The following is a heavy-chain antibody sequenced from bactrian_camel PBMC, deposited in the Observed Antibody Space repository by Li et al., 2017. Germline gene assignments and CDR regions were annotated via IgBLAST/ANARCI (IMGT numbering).Heavy chain of an antibody. CDR1: GYTDCNYA. CDR2: VDSSGGT. D-gene: IGHD2*01. Sequence: HVQLVESGGGSVQAGGSLRLSCAVSGYTDCNYAMSWYRQAPGKEREFVSEVDSSGGTSYADSVKGRFTVSQDNTKNTMYLQMNSLKPEDTAVYYCAAKTIEGSCSVVSAIDLWGTGTQVTVS. J-gene: IGHJ7*01. V-gene: IGHV3S53*01.